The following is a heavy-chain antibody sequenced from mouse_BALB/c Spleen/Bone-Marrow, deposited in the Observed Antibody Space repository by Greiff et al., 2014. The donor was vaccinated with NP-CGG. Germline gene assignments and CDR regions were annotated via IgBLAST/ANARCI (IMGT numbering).Heavy chain of an antibody. CDR2: IWGDGST. D-gene: IGHD2-2*01. CDR3: ARDRGYDSYYAMDY. V-gene: IGHV2-6-7*01. J-gene: IGHJ4*01. Sequence: QVQLKDSGPGLVAPSQSLSITCTVSGFSLTGYGVIWVRQPPGKGLEWLGMIWGDGSTDYNSALKSRLSISKDNSKSQVFLKMNSLQTDDTARYYCARDRGYDSYYAMDYWGQGTSVTVSS. CDR1: GFSLTGYG.